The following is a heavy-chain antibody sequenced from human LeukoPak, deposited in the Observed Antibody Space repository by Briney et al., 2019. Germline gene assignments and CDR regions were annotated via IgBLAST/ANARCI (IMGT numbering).Heavy chain of an antibody. CDR1: GGTFISYA. CDR3: AREMGELPDGDFQH. Sequence: GASVKVSCKASGGTFISYAISWVRQAPGQGLEWMGGIIPIFGTANYAQKFQGRVTITADESTSTAYMELSSLRSEDTAVYYCAREMGELPDGDFQHWGQGTLVTVSS. V-gene: IGHV1-69*13. D-gene: IGHD1-26*01. CDR2: IIPIFGTA. J-gene: IGHJ1*01.